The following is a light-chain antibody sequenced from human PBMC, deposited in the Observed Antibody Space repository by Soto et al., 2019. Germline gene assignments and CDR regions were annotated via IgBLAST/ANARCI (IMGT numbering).Light chain of an antibody. CDR2: FAS. CDR1: QSISAY. V-gene: IGKV1-39*01. Sequence: DTQMTQSPSSLSASIGDRVFITCRASQSISAYLNWYQQKPGKAPKLLISFASTLQTGVPSRFSGGGSGTDFTLAISSLQPDDFATYYCQQTYTSPVTFGQGTKVEIK. CDR3: QQTYTSPVT. J-gene: IGKJ1*01.